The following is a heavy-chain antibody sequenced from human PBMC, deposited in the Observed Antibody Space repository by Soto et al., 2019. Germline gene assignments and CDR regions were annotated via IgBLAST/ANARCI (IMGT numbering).Heavy chain of an antibody. D-gene: IGHD3-9*01. CDR3: AKDLNRILRYFDWAMDV. V-gene: IGHV3-23*01. CDR1: GFTFSSYA. CDR2: ISGSGGST. Sequence: PVGSLRLSCAASGFTFSSYAMSWVRQAPGKGLEWVSAISGSGGSTYYADSVKGRFTISRDNSKNTLYLQMNSLRAEDTAVYYCAKDLNRILRYFDWAMDVWGQGTTVTVSS. J-gene: IGHJ6*02.